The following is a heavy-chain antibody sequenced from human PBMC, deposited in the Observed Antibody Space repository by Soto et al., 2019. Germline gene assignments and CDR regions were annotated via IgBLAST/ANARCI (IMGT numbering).Heavy chain of an antibody. V-gene: IGHV3-48*02. CDR1: GFTFSSYS. D-gene: IGHD6-13*01. Sequence: EVQLVESGGGLVQPGGSLRLSCAASGFTFSSYSMNWVRQAPGKGLEWVSYINSSSSTIYYADSVKGRFTISRDNAKNSLYLQMNSLRDEDTAVYYCARTTSSNYYYGMDVWGQGTTVTVSS. CDR2: INSSSSTI. J-gene: IGHJ6*02. CDR3: ARTTSSNYYYGMDV.